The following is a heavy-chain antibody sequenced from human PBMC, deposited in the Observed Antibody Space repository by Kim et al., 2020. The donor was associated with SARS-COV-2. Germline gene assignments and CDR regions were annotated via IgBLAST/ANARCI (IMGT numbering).Heavy chain of an antibody. CDR3: AREDKKVPAAIHGVDY. D-gene: IGHD2-2*02. J-gene: IGHJ4*02. Sequence: KHQGRVTMTTDTSTSTAYMELRSLRSDDTAVYYCAREDKKVPAAIHGVDYWGQGTLVTVSS. V-gene: IGHV1-18*01.